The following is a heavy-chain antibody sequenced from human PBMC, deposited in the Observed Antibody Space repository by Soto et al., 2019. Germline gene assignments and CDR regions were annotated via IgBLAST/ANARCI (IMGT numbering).Heavy chain of an antibody. CDR2: IYYSGST. Sequence: PSETLSLTCTVSGGSISSYYWSWIRQPPGKGLEWIGYIYYSGSTNYNPSLKSRVTISVDTSKNQFSLKLSSVTAADTAVYYCAGTAELRYFDYWGQGTLVTVSS. V-gene: IGHV4-59*01. CDR3: AGTAELRYFDY. D-gene: IGHD1-7*01. CDR1: GGSISSYY. J-gene: IGHJ4*02.